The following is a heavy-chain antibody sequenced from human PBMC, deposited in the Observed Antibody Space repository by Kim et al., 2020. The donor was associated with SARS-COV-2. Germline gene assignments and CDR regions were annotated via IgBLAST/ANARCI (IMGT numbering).Heavy chain of an antibody. J-gene: IGHJ4*02. CDR2: INHSGST. Sequence: SETLSLTCAVYGGSFSGYYWSWIRQPPGKGLEWIGEINHSGSTNYNPSLKSRVTISVDTSKNQFSLKLSSVTAADTAVYYCARGRRQLWSFDYWGQGTLVTVSS. CDR1: GGSFSGYY. V-gene: IGHV4-34*01. D-gene: IGHD5-18*01. CDR3: ARGRRQLWSFDY.